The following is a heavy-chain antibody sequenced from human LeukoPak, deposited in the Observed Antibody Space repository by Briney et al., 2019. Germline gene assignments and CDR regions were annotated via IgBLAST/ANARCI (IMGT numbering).Heavy chain of an antibody. CDR3: ARGGRWLQSLGYYYGMDV. Sequence: PGRSLRLSCAASGFTFSSYGMSWVRQAPGKGLEWVSVIYSGGSTYYADSVKGRFTISRHNSKNTLYLQMNSLRAEDTAVYYCARGGRWLQSLGYYYGMDVWGQGTTVTVSS. CDR2: IYSGGST. D-gene: IGHD5-24*01. CDR1: GFTFSSYG. J-gene: IGHJ6*02. V-gene: IGHV3-53*04.